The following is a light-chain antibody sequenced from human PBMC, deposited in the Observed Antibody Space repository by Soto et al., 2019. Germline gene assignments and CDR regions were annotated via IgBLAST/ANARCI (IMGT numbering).Light chain of an antibody. CDR3: QQRSNWPL. J-gene: IGKJ3*01. CDR1: QSVSSY. V-gene: IGKV3-11*01. Sequence: EIVLTQSPATLSLSPGERATLSCRASQSVSSYLAWYQQKPGQAPRLLIYDVSNSATGSPARFSVSGSGTDFTLTISSLEPEDFAVYYCQQRSNWPLFGPGTKVDIK. CDR2: DVS.